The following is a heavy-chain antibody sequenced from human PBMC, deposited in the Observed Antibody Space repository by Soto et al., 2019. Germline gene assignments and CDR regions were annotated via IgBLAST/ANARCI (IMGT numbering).Heavy chain of an antibody. CDR2: ISYDGSNK. CDR3: AKASSPYGVWYFDL. V-gene: IGHV3-30*18. J-gene: IGHJ2*01. D-gene: IGHD6-6*01. Sequence: ESGGGVVQPGRSLRLSCAASGFTFSSYGMHWVRQAPGKGLEWVAVISYDGSNKYYADSVKGRFTISRDNSKNTLYLQMNSLRAEDTAVYYCAKASSPYGVWYFDLWGRGTLVTVSS. CDR1: GFTFSSYG.